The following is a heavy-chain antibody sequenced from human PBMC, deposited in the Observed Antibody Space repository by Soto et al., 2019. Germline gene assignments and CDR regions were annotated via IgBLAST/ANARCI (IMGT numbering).Heavy chain of an antibody. Sequence: GGSLRLSCAASGFTFSFYAMNWVRQAPGKGLEWVALISYDGGAKYHAGSVKGRFTISRDNSKNTLYLQMNSLRGDDTAVYYCAKDWNRGGYPKGGLDIWGPGTMVTVSS. D-gene: IGHD5-12*01. J-gene: IGHJ3*02. V-gene: IGHV3-30*04. CDR1: GFTFSFYA. CDR3: AKDWNRGGYPKGGLDI. CDR2: ISYDGGAK.